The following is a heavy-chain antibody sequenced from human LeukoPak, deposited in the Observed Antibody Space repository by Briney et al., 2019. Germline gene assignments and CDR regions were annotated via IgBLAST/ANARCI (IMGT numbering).Heavy chain of an antibody. CDR3: ARKRPNYFDY. Sequence: PXXSLRLSCAASGFTFSNYWMAWVRQAPGKGPEWVANINLDGSQKYYVDSVKSRFTISRDNAENSLYLQMNSLRAEDTALYYCARKRPNYFDYWGQGTLVTVSS. CDR2: INLDGSQK. V-gene: IGHV3-7*01. J-gene: IGHJ4*02. CDR1: GFTFSNYW.